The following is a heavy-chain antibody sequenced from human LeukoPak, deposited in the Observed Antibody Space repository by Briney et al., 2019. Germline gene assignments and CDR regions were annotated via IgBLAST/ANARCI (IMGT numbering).Heavy chain of an antibody. D-gene: IGHD4-17*01. CDR2: INAGNGNT. V-gene: IGHV1-3*01. CDR3: ARVGGTTVTRNAFDI. Sequence: ASVKVSCKASGYTFTGYYMHWVRQAPGQGLEWMGWINAGNGNTKYSQKFQGRVTITRDTSASTAYMELSSLRSEDTAVYYCARVGGTTVTRNAFDIWGQGTMVTVSS. CDR1: GYTFTGYY. J-gene: IGHJ3*02.